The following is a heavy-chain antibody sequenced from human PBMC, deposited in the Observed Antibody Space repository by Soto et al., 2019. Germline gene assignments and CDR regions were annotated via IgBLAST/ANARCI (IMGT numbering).Heavy chain of an antibody. CDR2: IYSSGST. CDR3: ARGSGWYYY. J-gene: IGHJ4*02. Sequence: QVQLQESGPGLVKPSETLSLTCTVYGGSIRSYYWSWIRQPPGKGLEWIGYIYSSGSTNYNPSLKSRVTISVDTSKNQFSLKLSSVTAADTAVYYCARGSGWYYYWGQGTLVTVSS. V-gene: IGHV4-4*08. CDR1: GGSIRSYY. D-gene: IGHD6-19*01.